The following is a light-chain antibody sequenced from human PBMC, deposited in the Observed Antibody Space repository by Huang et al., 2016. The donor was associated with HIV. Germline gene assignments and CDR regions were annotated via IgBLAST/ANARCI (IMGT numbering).Light chain of an antibody. J-gene: IGKJ3*01. CDR2: AAS. Sequence: DIQMTQSPSSLSASVGDRVTITCRASQGISNYLAWYQQKPGKVPKLLIYAASTLQSGVQSRFSGSGSGTDFTLTISSLQPEDVATYYCQKYNSAPRITFGPGTKVDIK. V-gene: IGKV1-27*01. CDR1: QGISNY. CDR3: QKYNSAPRIT.